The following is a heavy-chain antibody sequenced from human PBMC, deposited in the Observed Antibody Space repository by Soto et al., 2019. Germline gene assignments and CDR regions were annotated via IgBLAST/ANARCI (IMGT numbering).Heavy chain of an antibody. CDR1: GFTLDDYA. CDR3: AFLVGPTVAGTLSHY. CDR2: ISWNSGSI. J-gene: IGHJ4*02. Sequence: EVQLVESGGGLVQPGRSLRLSCAASGFTLDDYAMHWVRQAPGKGLEWVSGISWNSGSIGYADSVKGRFTISRDNAKNSLYLQMNSLRAEDTALYYCAFLVGPTVAGTLSHYWGQGTLVTVSS. V-gene: IGHV3-9*01. D-gene: IGHD6-19*01.